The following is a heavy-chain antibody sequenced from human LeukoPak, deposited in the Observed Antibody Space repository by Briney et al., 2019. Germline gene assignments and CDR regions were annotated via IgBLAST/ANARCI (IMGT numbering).Heavy chain of an antibody. J-gene: IGHJ5*02. Sequence: ASVKVSCKASGYTFTGYYMHWVRQAPGQGLEWMGWINPNSGGTDYAQKFQGRVTITRDTSISTAYMELNRLRSDDTAVYYCARRFTMVRGVLTYNWFDPWGQGTLVTVSS. CDR3: ARRFTMVRGVLTYNWFDP. CDR1: GYTFTGYY. V-gene: IGHV1-2*02. CDR2: INPNSGGT. D-gene: IGHD3-10*01.